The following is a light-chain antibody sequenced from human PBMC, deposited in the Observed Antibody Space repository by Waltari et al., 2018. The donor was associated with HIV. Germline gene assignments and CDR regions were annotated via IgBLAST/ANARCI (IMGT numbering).Light chain of an antibody. J-gene: IGLJ2*01. Sequence: QSVLTQPPSASATPGQRVTISCSGRSSNIGNYYVYWYQQLPGPTPKVLIFRNNRRPSGVPDRFSGSKSGTSASLAISGLRSEDEADYYCATWDDSLSGVVFGGGTKLTVL. CDR2: RNN. V-gene: IGLV1-47*01. CDR3: ATWDDSLSGVV. CDR1: SSNIGNYY.